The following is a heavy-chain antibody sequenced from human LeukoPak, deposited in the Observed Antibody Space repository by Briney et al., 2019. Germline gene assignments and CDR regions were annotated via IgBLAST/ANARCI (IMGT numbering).Heavy chain of an antibody. CDR1: GFTFSSYA. D-gene: IGHD3-22*01. Sequence: GGSLRLSCAASGFTFSSYALSWVRQAPGKGLEWVSSISGSGSTTYYADSVKGRFTISRDNSKNTLYLQMNSLRAEDTAVYYCAKADYYDSSGMADYWGQGTLVTVSS. CDR2: ISGSGSTT. CDR3: AKADYYDSSGMADY. J-gene: IGHJ4*02. V-gene: IGHV3-23*01.